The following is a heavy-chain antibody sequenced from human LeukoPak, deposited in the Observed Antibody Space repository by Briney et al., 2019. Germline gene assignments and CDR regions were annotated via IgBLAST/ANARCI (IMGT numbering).Heavy chain of an antibody. CDR2: ISGRA. Sequence: GGSLRLSCAASGFTFSSYAMSWVRQAPGKGLEWVSAISGRAYYADFVKGRFTISRDNSKGTLYLQMNSLRAEDTAVYFCAKGSATSGWSAIDYWGPGNLGSVSS. CDR1: GFTFSSYA. CDR3: AKGSATSGWSAIDY. V-gene: IGHV3-23*01. D-gene: IGHD6-19*01. J-gene: IGHJ4*02.